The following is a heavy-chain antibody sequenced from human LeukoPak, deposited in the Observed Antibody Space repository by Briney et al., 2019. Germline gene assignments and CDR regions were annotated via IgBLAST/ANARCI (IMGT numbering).Heavy chain of an antibody. V-gene: IGHV3-23*01. D-gene: IGHD3-10*01. J-gene: IGHJ4*02. CDR1: GFSFSNSA. CDR2: VSGSGGRT. Sequence: PGGSLRLSCAASGFSFSNSAMTWVRQAPGKGLEWVSGVSGSGGRTYYADSVKGHFTISRGNFNNTLYLQMNSLRAEDTAVYYCAKDIYDSGSFYLDFWGQGTLVTVSS. CDR3: AKDIYDSGSFYLDF.